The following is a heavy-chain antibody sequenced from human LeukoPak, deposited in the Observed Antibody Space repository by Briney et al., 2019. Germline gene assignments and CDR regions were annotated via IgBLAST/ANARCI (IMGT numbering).Heavy chain of an antibody. CDR2: ISSSSSYT. D-gene: IGHD6-19*01. CDR3: AGSSGWYLAY. J-gene: IGHJ4*02. CDR1: GFTFSSYS. Sequence: PGGSLRLSCAASGFTFSSYSMNWVRQAPGKGLEWVSSISSSSSYTYYADSVKGRFTISRDNSKNTVYLQMNSLRVEDTAVYYCAGSSGWYLAYWGQGTLVIGSS. V-gene: IGHV3-21*04.